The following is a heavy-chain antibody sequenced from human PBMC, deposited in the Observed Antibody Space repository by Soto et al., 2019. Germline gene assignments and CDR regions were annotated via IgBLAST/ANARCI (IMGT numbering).Heavy chain of an antibody. CDR3: ARDYYDSRGYYSEEYFQH. D-gene: IGHD3-22*01. Sequence: PGGSLRLSCAASGFTFSSYAMHWVRQAPGKGLEWVAVISYDGSNKYYADSVKGRFTISRDNSKNTLYLQMNSLRAEDTAVYYCARDYYDSRGYYSEEYFQHWGQGTLVTVSS. J-gene: IGHJ1*01. V-gene: IGHV3-30-3*01. CDR1: GFTFSSYA. CDR2: ISYDGSNK.